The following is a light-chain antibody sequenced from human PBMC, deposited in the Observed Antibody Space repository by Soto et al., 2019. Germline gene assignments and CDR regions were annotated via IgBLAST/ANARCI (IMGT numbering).Light chain of an antibody. Sequence: EIVLTQSPGTLSLSPGERATLSCRASQSVSSSYLAWYQQKPGQAPRLLIYGASSSATGIPDRFSGSGSGSDFTLTISRLEPEDFAVYYCQQYGSSPYTFGPGTKLEIK. J-gene: IGKJ2*01. CDR2: GAS. CDR1: QSVSSSY. V-gene: IGKV3-20*01. CDR3: QQYGSSPYT.